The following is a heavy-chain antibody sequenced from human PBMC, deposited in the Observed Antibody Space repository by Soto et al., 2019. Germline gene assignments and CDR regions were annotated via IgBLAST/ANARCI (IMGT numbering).Heavy chain of an antibody. CDR2: IKQDGSEK. Sequence: GGSLRLSCAASGFTFSSYWMSWVRQAPGKGLEWVANIKQDGSEKYYVDSVKGRFTISRDNAKNSLYLQMNSLRAEDTAVYCCARDSGYDLGDAFDIWGQGTMVTVSS. CDR3: ARDSGYDLGDAFDI. J-gene: IGHJ3*02. CDR1: GFTFSSYW. D-gene: IGHD5-12*01. V-gene: IGHV3-7*01.